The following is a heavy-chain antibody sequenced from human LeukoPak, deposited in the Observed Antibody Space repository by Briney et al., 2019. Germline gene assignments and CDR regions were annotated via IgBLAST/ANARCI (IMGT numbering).Heavy chain of an antibody. D-gene: IGHD3-3*01. J-gene: IGHJ6*02. CDR1: RFTFSNYE. CDR3: ARVAFLGFSTPPYGMDV. V-gene: IGHV3-48*03. Sequence: EPGGSLRLSCAASRFTFSNYEMNWVRQAPGKGLEWVSYISSSGSTIYYADSVKGRFTISRDNAKNSLYLQMNSLRAEDTAVYYCARVAFLGFSTPPYGMDVWGQGTTVTVSS. CDR2: ISSSGSTI.